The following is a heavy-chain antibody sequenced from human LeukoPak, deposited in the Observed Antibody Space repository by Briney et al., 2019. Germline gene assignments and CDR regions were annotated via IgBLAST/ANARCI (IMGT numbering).Heavy chain of an antibody. CDR3: ARVGAYCTSTSCLDY. V-gene: IGHV1-8*01. CDR1: GYTFTSYD. CDR2: MNPNTGNT. Sequence: GASVKVSCKASGYTFTSYDVNWVRQAPGQGLEWMGWMNPNTGNTGYAQKFQGRVTLTRSTSISTAYMELRSLTSDDTAVYYCARVGAYCTSTSCLDYWGQGTLVTVSS. J-gene: IGHJ4*02. D-gene: IGHD2-2*01.